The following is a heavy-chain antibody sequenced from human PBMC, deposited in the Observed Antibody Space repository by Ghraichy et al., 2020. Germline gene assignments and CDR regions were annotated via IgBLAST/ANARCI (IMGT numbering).Heavy chain of an antibody. Sequence: SLNISCTVSGGSISSGGYYWGWIRQHPGKGLEWIGYIYYSGSTYYNPSLKSRVTISVDTSKNQFSLKLSSVTAADTAVYYCARGGEAVTYFDYWGQGTLVTVSS. CDR3: ARGGEAVTYFDY. D-gene: IGHD4-17*01. J-gene: IGHJ4*02. V-gene: IGHV4-31*03. CDR1: GGSISSGGYY. CDR2: IYYSGST.